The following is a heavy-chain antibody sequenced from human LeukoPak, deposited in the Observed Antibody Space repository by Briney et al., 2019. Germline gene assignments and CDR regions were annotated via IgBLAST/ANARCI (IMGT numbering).Heavy chain of an antibody. CDR2: IIPILGIA. V-gene: IGHV1-69*04. D-gene: IGHD6-13*01. J-gene: IGHJ4*02. CDR3: ARDWVAAAVFDY. CDR1: GGTFSSYA. Sequence: SVKVSCKASGGTFSSYAISWVRQAPGQGLGWMGRIIPILGIANYAQKFQGRVTITADKSTSTAYMELSSLRSEDTAVYYCARDWVAAAVFDYWGQGTLVTVSS.